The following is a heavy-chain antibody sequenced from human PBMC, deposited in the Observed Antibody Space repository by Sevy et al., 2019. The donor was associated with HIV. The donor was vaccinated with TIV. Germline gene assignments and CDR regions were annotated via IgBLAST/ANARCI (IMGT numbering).Heavy chain of an antibody. CDR2: IKSNHEGGTA. CDR1: GFSFTNAW. J-gene: IGHJ1*01. CDR3: TTDAGMTPWYALQH. V-gene: IGHV3-15*01. Sequence: GGYLRLSCAASGFSFTNAWMRWVRQAPGEGLEWVGRIKSNHEGGTADYAAHVRGRFTISRDDSKNTLFLQLSSLKIEDTAVYYCTTDAGMTPWYALQHWGRGTLVTVSS. D-gene: IGHD1-20*01.